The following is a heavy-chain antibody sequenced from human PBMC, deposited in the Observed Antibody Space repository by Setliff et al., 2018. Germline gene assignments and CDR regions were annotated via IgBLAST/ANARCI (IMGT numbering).Heavy chain of an antibody. CDR3: ARDVFPYHYEGAFDI. CDR2: INPSSGRT. V-gene: IGHV1-46*01. CDR1: GYTFISHY. D-gene: IGHD3-22*01. Sequence: ASVKVSCKASGYTFISHYMHWVRQAPGLGLEWMGTINPSSGRTSYAQKFQGRDTMTRDTSTSTVYMDMSSMRSEDTAVYYCARDVFPYHYEGAFDIWGQGTMVTVSS. J-gene: IGHJ3*02.